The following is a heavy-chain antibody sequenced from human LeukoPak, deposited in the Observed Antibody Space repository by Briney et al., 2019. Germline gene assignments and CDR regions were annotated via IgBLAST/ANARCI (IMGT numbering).Heavy chain of an antibody. J-gene: IGHJ4*02. V-gene: IGHV4-59*01. D-gene: IGHD3-10*01. Sequence: PSETLSLTCTVSGGSISSDYWSWIRQPPGKGLEWIGYIYYSGSTNYNPSLKSRVAISVDTSKNHFSLKLSSVTAADTAVYYCARENGSGSYYDYWGQGTLVTVSS. CDR2: IYYSGST. CDR1: GGSISSDY. CDR3: ARENGSGSYYDY.